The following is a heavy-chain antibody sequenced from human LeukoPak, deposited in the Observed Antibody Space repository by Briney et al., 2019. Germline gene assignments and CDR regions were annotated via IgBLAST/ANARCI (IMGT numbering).Heavy chain of an antibody. D-gene: IGHD2-15*01. Sequence: GGSLRLSCAASGFTFSNYSMNWVRQAPGKGLEWVSYISSSSSTIYYADSVKGRFTISRDNSKNTLYLQMNSLRAEDTAVYYCAKEGYCSGGTCYAEDYWGQGALVTVSS. CDR1: GFTFSNYS. J-gene: IGHJ4*02. CDR2: ISSSSSTI. V-gene: IGHV3-48*01. CDR3: AKEGYCSGGTCYAEDY.